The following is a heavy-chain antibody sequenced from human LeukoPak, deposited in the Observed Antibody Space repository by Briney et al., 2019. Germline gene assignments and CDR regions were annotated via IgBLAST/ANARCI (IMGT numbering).Heavy chain of an antibody. V-gene: IGHV3-48*04. D-gene: IGHD4-17*01. CDR1: GFTFSSYS. Sequence: PGGSLRLSCAASGFTFSSYSMNWVRQAPGKGLEWVSYISSSSSTIYYADSVKGRFTISRDNAKNSLYLQMNSLRAEDTAVYYCARGGDYAYSDYWGQGTLVTVSS. CDR3: ARGGDYAYSDY. J-gene: IGHJ4*02. CDR2: ISSSSSTI.